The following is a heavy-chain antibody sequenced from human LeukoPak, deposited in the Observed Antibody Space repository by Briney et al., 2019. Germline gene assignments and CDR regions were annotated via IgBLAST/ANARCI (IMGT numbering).Heavy chain of an antibody. D-gene: IGHD2-21*02. V-gene: IGHV3-30*04. CDR3: ARPYCGGDCYQAGFAY. J-gene: IGHJ4*02. CDR1: GFTFSSYA. Sequence: GRSLRLSCAASGFTFSSYAMHWVRQAPGKGLEGVAVMSYDGSNKYYADSVKGRFTISRDNSKNTLYLQMNSLRAEDTAVYYCARPYCGGDCYQAGFAYWGQGTLVTVS. CDR2: MSYDGSNK.